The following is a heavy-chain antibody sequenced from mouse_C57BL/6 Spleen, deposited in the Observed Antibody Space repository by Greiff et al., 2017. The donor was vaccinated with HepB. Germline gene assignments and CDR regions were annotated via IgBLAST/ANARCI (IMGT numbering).Heavy chain of an antibody. D-gene: IGHD4-1*01. CDR3: ARAAGTYSRFAY. CDR2: ISSGSSTI. Sequence: EVQVVESGGGLVKPGGSLKLSCAASGFTFSDYGMHWVRQAPEKGLEWVAYISSGSSTIYYADTVKGRFTISRDNAKNTLFLQMTSLRSEDTAMYYCARAAGTYSRFAYWGQGTLVTVSA. V-gene: IGHV5-17*01. CDR1: GFTFSDYG. J-gene: IGHJ3*01.